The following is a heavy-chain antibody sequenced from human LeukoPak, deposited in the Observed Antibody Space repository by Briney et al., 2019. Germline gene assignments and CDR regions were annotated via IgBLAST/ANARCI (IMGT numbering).Heavy chain of an antibody. CDR3: AKSIPAIAVAVSTRQ. CDR2: IRYDGSNK. J-gene: IGHJ4*02. V-gene: IGHV3-30*02. CDR1: GFTFSGFG. D-gene: IGHD6-19*01. Sequence: GGPLRLSCAASGFTFSGFGMHWVRQAPGKGLEWVAFIRYDGSNKYYADSVKGRFTVSRDNSNNTPYLQMYSLRAEDTAVYYCAKSIPAIAVAVSTRQWGQGTLVTVSS.